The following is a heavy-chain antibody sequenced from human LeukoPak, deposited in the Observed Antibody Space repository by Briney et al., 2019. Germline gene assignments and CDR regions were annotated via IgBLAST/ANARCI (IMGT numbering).Heavy chain of an antibody. Sequence: PGGSLRLSCAASGFTFTSYWMTWVRQAPGKGLEWVANTKHDGSERYYVDSVKGRFTISRGNVKNSLFLQMDSLRAEDTAVYYCARGGLYGDSYFDYWGQGTLVTV. CDR2: TKHDGSER. D-gene: IGHD2-21*02. CDR1: GFTFTSYW. V-gene: IGHV3-7*04. CDR3: ARGGLYGDSYFDY. J-gene: IGHJ4*02.